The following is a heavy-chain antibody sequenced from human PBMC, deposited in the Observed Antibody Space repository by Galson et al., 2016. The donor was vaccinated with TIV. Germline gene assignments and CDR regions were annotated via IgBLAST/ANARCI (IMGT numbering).Heavy chain of an antibody. V-gene: IGHV3-53*05. D-gene: IGHD2-21*01. CDR3: TRERRFCGNNCYLSYYYGMDV. J-gene: IGHJ6*02. CDR1: SLNVNDSY. Sequence: SLRLSCAASSLNVNDSYMTWVRQAPGKGLEWVAIMSSGGTLNYADFVRGRFTVSRDSSKNTLYLQMNSLRPDDTAVYYCTRERRFCGNNCYLSYYYGMDVWGQGTTVTVSS. CDR2: MSSGGTL.